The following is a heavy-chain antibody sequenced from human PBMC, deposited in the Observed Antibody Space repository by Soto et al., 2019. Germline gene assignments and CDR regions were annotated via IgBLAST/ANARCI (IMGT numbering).Heavy chain of an antibody. Sequence: GASVKVSCKASGFTFTSSAVQWVRQARGQRLEWIGWIVVGSGNTNYAQKFQERVTITRDMSTSTAYMELSSLRSEDTAVYYCAAGYYYDSSGYLDAFDIWGQGTMVTVSS. CDR1: GFTFTSSA. V-gene: IGHV1-58*01. CDR3: AAGYYYDSSGYLDAFDI. J-gene: IGHJ3*02. CDR2: IVVGSGNT. D-gene: IGHD3-22*01.